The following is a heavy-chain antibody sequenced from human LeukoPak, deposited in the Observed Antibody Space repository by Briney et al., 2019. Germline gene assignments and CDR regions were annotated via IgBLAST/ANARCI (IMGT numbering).Heavy chain of an antibody. CDR3: ARPTYGDYGMDV. CDR1: GFTFSNFW. CDR2: IKQDETEK. V-gene: IGHV3-7*01. Sequence: GESLRLSCTASGFTFSNFWMGWVRQAPGKGLEWVANIKQDETEKFYLGSVKGRFTISRDNAKNSLYLQMNSLRDEDTAVYYCARPTYGDYGMDVWGQGTTVTVSS. D-gene: IGHD4-17*01. J-gene: IGHJ6*02.